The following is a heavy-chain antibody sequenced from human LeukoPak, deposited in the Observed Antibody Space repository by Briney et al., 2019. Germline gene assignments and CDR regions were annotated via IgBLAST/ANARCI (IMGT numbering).Heavy chain of an antibody. CDR1: GGSFSGYY. D-gene: IGHD3-22*01. J-gene: IGHJ4*02. CDR3: ARDRGFYYYESSGYHFDY. V-gene: IGHV4-34*01. CDR2: INHSGST. Sequence: SGTLSLTCAVYGGSFSGYYWSWIRQPPGKGLEWIGEINHSGSTNYNPSLKSRVTISVDTSKNQFSLKLSSVTAADTAVYYCARDRGFYYYESSGYHFDYWGQGTLVTVSS.